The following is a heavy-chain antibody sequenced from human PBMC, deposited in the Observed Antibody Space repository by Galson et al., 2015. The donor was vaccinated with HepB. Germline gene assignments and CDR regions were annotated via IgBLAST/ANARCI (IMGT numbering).Heavy chain of an antibody. D-gene: IGHD3-10*01. CDR2: ISAYSGNT. V-gene: IGHV1-18*01. Sequence: SVKVSCKASGYTFTSYGISWVRQAPGQGLEWMGWISAYSGNTNYAQKLQGRVTMTTDTSTSTAYMELRSLRSDDTAVYYCARIYGSGSYYIPDFDYWGQGTLVTVSS. CDR1: GYTFTSYG. CDR3: ARIYGSGSYYIPDFDY. J-gene: IGHJ4*02.